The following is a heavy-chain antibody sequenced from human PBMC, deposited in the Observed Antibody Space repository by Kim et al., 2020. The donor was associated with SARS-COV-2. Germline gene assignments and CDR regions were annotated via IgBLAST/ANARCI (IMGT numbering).Heavy chain of an antibody. V-gene: IGHV4-39*07. CDR3: ARDRYSITMIVVVITSSGYFDY. Sequence: SETLSLTCTVSGGSISSSSYYWGWIRQPPGKGLEWIGSIYYSGSTYYNSSLKSRVTISVDTSKNQFSLKLSSVTAADTAVYYCARDRYSITMIVVVITSSGYFDYWGQGTLVTVSS. D-gene: IGHD3-22*01. CDR2: IYYSGST. J-gene: IGHJ4*02. CDR1: GGSISSSSYY.